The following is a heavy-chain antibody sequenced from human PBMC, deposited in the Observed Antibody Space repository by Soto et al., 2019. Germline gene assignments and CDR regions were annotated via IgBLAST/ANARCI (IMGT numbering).Heavy chain of an antibody. Sequence: EVQLLESGGGLVQPGGSLRLSCAASGFTFSGYSMTWVRQAPGKGLEWVAALSSGSDYIYYADPVKGRFIISRDNAKDSLYLQMNSLRAEDTAVYYCARGGIFTGYDKWGQGTLVTVSS. J-gene: IGHJ4*02. CDR3: ARGGIFTGYDK. D-gene: IGHD5-12*01. CDR2: LSSGSDYI. V-gene: IGHV3-21*01. CDR1: GFTFSGYS.